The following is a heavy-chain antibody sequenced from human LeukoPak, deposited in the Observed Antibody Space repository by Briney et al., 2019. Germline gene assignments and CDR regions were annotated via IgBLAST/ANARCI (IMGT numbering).Heavy chain of an antibody. V-gene: IGHV5-51*01. Sequence: LGEPLKISCKGSGYTFTSYWIGWVRQMPGKGLEWMGIIHTGDSDTRYSPSFQGQVTISVVKYISTAYLHWSSLKASDTAMYHCTRLPQWFFDLWGSGTLVT. CDR1: GYTFTSYW. J-gene: IGHJ2*01. CDR3: TRLPQWFFDL. CDR2: IHTGDSDT.